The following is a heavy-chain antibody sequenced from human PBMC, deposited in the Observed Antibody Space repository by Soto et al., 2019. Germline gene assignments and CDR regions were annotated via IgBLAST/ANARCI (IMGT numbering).Heavy chain of an antibody. CDR3: ARDPDILTGYYYYYGMDV. CDR2: INPNSGGT. V-gene: IGHV7-4-1*01. D-gene: IGHD3-9*01. CDR1: GYTFTGYY. J-gene: IGHJ6*02. Sequence: ASVKVSCKASGYTFTGYYMHWVRQAPGQGLEWMGWINPNSGGTTYAQGFTGRFAFSLDTSVSTAYLQLCSLRADDTAVYYCARDPDILTGYYYYYGMDVWGQGTTVTVSS.